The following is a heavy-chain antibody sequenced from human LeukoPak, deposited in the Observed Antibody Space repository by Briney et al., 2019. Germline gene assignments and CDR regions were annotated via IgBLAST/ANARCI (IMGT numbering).Heavy chain of an antibody. Sequence: PGGSLRLSCAASGFTFSTYGMHWVRQAPGKGLEWVAVISYDGSNKYYADSVKGRFTISRDNSKNTLYLQMNSLRAEDTAVYYCAKDSPNEYCSSTSCSGPAYWGQGTLVTVSS. CDR2: ISYDGSNK. V-gene: IGHV3-30*18. J-gene: IGHJ4*02. D-gene: IGHD2-2*01. CDR3: AKDSPNEYCSSTSCSGPAY. CDR1: GFTFSTYG.